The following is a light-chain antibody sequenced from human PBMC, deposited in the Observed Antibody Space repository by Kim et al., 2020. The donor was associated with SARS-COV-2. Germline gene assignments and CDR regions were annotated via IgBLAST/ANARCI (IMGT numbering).Light chain of an antibody. CDR2: YDG. J-gene: IGLJ2*01. V-gene: IGLV3-21*04. Sequence: APGKTASSTCGGSTIGSKSVHWYQQKPGQAPVLVMYYDGDRPSGIPERFSGSKSWNTATLTISRVEVGDEADYYCQAWDSSSEHVLFGGGTQLTVL. CDR1: TIGSKS. CDR3: QAWDSSSEHVL.